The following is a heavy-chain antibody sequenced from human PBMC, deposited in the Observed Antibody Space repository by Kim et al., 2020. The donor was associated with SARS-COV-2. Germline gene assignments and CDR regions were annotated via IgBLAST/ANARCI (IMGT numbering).Heavy chain of an antibody. CDR1: GYSFTSYW. CDR2: IYPGDSDT. D-gene: IGHD3-22*01. CDR3: ARWPDYYDSSGYYLTGGYFGL. V-gene: IGHV5-51*01. Sequence: GESLKISCKGSGYSFTSYWIGWVRQMPGKGLEWMGIIYPGDSDTRYSPSFQGQVTISADKSISTAYLQWSSLKASDTAMYYCARWPDYYDSSGYYLTGGYFGLWGRGTLVTVSS. J-gene: IGHJ2*01.